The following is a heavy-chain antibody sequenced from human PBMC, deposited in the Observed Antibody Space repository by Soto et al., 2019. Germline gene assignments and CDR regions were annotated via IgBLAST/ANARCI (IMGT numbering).Heavy chain of an antibody. CDR2: ITNTGRDT. Sequence: EVQLLESGGGLVQPGGSLRLSCAASGFTFSGNAMSWVRQTPGKGLEWVSAITNTGRDTLHADSVKGRFTISRDNFKNTLYLQMNSLRDEDTAIYYCARASGESYPGSRIFDSWGQGTRVTVSS. CDR1: GFTFSGNA. D-gene: IGHD3-10*01. V-gene: IGHV3-23*01. J-gene: IGHJ4*02. CDR3: ARASGESYPGSRIFDS.